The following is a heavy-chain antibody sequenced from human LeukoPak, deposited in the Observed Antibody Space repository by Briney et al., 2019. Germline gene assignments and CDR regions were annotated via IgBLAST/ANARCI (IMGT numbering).Heavy chain of an antibody. CDR3: ASRGMATNAFDI. CDR1: GFTFDDYA. D-gene: IGHD5-24*01. V-gene: IGHV3-21*01. Sequence: GRSLRLSCAASGFTFDDYAMHWVRQAPGKGLEWVSSISSSSSYIYYADSVKGRFTISRDNAKNSLYLQMNSLRAEDTAVYYCASRGMATNAFDIWGQGTMVTVSS. CDR2: ISSSSSYI. J-gene: IGHJ3*02.